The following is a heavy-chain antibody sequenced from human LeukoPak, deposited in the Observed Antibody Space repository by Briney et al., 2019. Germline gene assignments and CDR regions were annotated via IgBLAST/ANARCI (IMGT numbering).Heavy chain of an antibody. D-gene: IGHD5-12*01. CDR1: GFDFSTYA. Sequence: GGSLRLSCAVSGFDFSTYAINWVRQAPGKGLEWVSSISTMSNYIFYGDSVKGRFTISRDNAKNSVYLQMNSLRPEDTAVYYCSRDRLGGLDLWGQGTLVTVSS. J-gene: IGHJ5*02. V-gene: IGHV3-21*01. CDR3: SRDRLGGLDL. CDR2: ISTMSNYI.